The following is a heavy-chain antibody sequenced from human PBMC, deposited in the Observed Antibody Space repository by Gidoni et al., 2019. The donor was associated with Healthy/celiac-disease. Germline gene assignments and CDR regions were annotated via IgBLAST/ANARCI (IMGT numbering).Heavy chain of an antibody. J-gene: IGHJ4*02. CDR2: INHSGST. Sequence: QVQLQQWGAGLLKPSETLSLTCAVYGGSFSGYYWSWIRQPPGKGLEWIGEINHSGSTNYNPSLTSRVTISVDTSKNQFSLKLSSVTAADTAVYYCARGLRRGRVPFDYWGQGTLVTVSS. CDR3: ARGLRRGRVPFDY. D-gene: IGHD4-17*01. CDR1: GGSFSGYY. V-gene: IGHV4-34*01.